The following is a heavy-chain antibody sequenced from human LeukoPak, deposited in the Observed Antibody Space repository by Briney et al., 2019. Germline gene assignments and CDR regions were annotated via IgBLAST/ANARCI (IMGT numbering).Heavy chain of an antibody. J-gene: IGHJ4*02. CDR3: TRGAGWLIDY. V-gene: IGHV4-59*01. CDR1: DDSISDYY. CDR2: FYNSGRS. D-gene: IGHD3-16*01. Sequence: RTSETLSLTCTVSDDSISDYYRGWIRQPPGKGLEWIGYFYNSGRSTYNPSLKSRVTISADTSKNHFSLKLNSVSTADTAAYYCTRGAGWLIDYWGQGILVTVSS.